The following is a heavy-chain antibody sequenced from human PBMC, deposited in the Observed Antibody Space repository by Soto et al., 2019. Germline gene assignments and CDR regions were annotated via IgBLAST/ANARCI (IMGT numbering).Heavy chain of an antibody. J-gene: IGHJ6*02. V-gene: IGHV1-69*01. CDR3: ARVPPYCSSTSCYEDYYYGMDV. Sequence: QVQLVQSGAEVKKPGSSVKVSCKASGGTFSSYAISWVRQAPGQGLEWMGGIIPIFGTANYAQKFQGRVTIAADESTSTAYMELSSLRSEDTAVYYCARVPPYCSSTSCYEDYYYGMDVWGQGTTVTVSS. CDR2: IIPIFGTA. CDR1: GGTFSSYA. D-gene: IGHD2-2*01.